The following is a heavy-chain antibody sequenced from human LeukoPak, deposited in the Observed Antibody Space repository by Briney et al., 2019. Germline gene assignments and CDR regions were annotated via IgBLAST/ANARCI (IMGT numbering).Heavy chain of an antibody. J-gene: IGHJ6*03. V-gene: IGHV1-2*02. D-gene: IGHD1-7*01. CDR2: INPNCGGT. Sequence: ASVKVSLQSSVYTFTGYYLHSVRQPPAQGLEWMGWINPNCGGTNYAQKFQGRVTMTRDTSISTAYMELSRLRYDDTAVYYCARDRGPELELPSYYYYMDVWGKGTTVSVSS. CDR3: ARDRGPELELPSYYYYMDV. CDR1: VYTFTGYY.